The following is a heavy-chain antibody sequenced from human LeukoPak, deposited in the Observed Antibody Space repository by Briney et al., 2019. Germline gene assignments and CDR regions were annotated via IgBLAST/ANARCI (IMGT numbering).Heavy chain of an antibody. CDR3: ARGDGYNYYYYYYMDV. D-gene: IGHD5-24*01. J-gene: IGHJ6*03. CDR2: IYTSGST. CDR1: GGSISSSSYY. V-gene: IGHV4-61*02. Sequence: SETLSLTCTVSGGSISSSSYYWGWIRQPAGKGLEWIRRIYTSGSTNYNPSLKSRVTISVDTSKNQFSLKLSSVTAADTAVYYCARGDGYNYYYYYYMDVWGKGTTVTVSS.